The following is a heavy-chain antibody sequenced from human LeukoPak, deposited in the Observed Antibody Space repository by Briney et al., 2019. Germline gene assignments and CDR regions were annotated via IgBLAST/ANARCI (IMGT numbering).Heavy chain of an antibody. CDR1: GFSFSSYG. V-gene: IGHV3-23*01. Sequence: PGGSLRLSCSASGFSFSSYGMTWVRQAPGKGLEWVSDIKGDGGGAHYADSVKGRFTISRDNSKNTLFLQMNSLRAEDTAIYYCAKGGSGYYYYGMDVWGQGTTVTVSS. CDR2: IKGDGGGA. J-gene: IGHJ6*02. CDR3: AKGGSGYYYYGMDV.